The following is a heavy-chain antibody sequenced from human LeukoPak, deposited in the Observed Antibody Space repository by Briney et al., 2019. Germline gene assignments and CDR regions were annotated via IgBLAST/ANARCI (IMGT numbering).Heavy chain of an antibody. D-gene: IGHD3-10*01. CDR3: ARGLDLLLLWFGDRGDWFDP. J-gene: IGHJ5*02. V-gene: IGHV1-8*01. Sequence: ASVKVSCKASGYTFTSYDINWVRQATGQGLEWMGWMNPNSGNTGYAQKFQGRVTMTRNTSISTAYMELSSLRSEDTAVYYCARGLDLLLLWFGDRGDWFDPCGQGTLVTVSS. CDR2: MNPNSGNT. CDR1: GYTFTSYD.